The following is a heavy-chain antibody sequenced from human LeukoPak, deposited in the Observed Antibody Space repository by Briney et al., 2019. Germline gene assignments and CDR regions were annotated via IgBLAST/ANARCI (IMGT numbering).Heavy chain of an antibody. CDR1: GFTFSSYA. V-gene: IGHV3-30-3*01. Sequence: PGGSLRLSCAASGFTFSSYAMHWVRQAPGKGLEWVAVISYDGSNKYYADSVKGRFTISRDNSKNTLYLQMNSLRAKDTAVYYCARDHVIAAAGTFDYWGQGTLVTVSS. CDR2: ISYDGSNK. CDR3: ARDHVIAAAGTFDY. J-gene: IGHJ4*02. D-gene: IGHD6-13*01.